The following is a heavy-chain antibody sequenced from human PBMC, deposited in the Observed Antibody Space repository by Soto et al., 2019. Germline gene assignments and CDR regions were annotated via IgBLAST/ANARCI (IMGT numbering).Heavy chain of an antibody. V-gene: IGHV3-33*01. CDR1: GFTFSSYG. CDR3: AREGQQLARYGYFDL. J-gene: IGHJ2*01. D-gene: IGHD6-13*01. CDR2: IWYDGSNK. Sequence: QVQLVESGGGVVQPGRSLRLSCAASGFTFSSYGMHWVRQAPGKGLEWVAVIWYDGSNKYYADSVKGRFTISRDNSKNTLYLQMNSLRAEDTAVYYCAREGQQLARYGYFDLWGRGTLVTVSS.